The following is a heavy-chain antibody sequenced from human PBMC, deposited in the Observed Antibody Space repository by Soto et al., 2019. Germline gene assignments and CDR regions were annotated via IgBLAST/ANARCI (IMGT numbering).Heavy chain of an antibody. Sequence: QVQLVESGGGVVQPGRSLRLSCAASXFXFXXYGMHWVRQAXGKGLEWVAVIWYDGSNKYYADSVKGRFTISRDNSKNTLYLQMNSLRAEDTAVYYCXRGXXXXXXXXXXXXGMDVWGQGTTVTVSS. CDR3: XRGXXXXXXXXXXXXGMDV. CDR1: XFXFXXYG. J-gene: IGHJ6*02. V-gene: IGHV3-33*01. CDR2: IWYDGSNK.